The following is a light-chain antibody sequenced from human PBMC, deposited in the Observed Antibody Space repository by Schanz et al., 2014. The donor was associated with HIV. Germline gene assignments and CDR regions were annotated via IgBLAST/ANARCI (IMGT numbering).Light chain of an antibody. CDR3: QHYGGS. J-gene: IGKJ3*01. Sequence: EIVLTQSPGSLSLSPGGRATLSCGASQRLSSSYLAWYQQKRDQPPRLVIYATSTRAAGIPDRFSGTGSGTDFTLTISRLEPEDFAVYYCQHYGGSFGPGTKVDSK. V-gene: IGKV3-20*01. CDR2: ATS. CDR1: QRLSSSY.